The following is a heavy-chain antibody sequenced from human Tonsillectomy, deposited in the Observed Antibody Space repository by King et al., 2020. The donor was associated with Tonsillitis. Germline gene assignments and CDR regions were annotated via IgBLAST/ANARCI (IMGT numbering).Heavy chain of an antibody. CDR3: ASVIVGATEVAYYYYGMDV. V-gene: IGHV1-69*01. D-gene: IGHD1-26*01. CDR2: IIPIFGTA. J-gene: IGHJ6*02. Sequence: QLVQSGAEVKKPGSSVKVSCKASGGTFSSYAISWVRQAPGQGLEWMGGIIPIFGTANYAQKFQGRVTITADESPSTAYMERSSLRSEDTAVYYCASVIVGATEVAYYYYGMDVWGQGTTVTVSS. CDR1: GGTFSSYA.